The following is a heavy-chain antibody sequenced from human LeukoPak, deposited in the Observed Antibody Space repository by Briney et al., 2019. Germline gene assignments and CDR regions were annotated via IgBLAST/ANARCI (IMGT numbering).Heavy chain of an antibody. CDR1: GGSISSGHYY. V-gene: IGHV4-61*02. CDR2: TYSRGST. CDR3: ASDKGASGWGLGY. D-gene: IGHD6-19*01. J-gene: IGHJ4*02. Sequence: SETLSLTCTVSGGSISSGHYYLNWIRQPAGKGLEWIGRTYSRGSTNYNSSLRSRVTISVDTSKNQFSLKLASVTAADTAVYYCASDKGASGWGLGYWGQGTLVTVSS.